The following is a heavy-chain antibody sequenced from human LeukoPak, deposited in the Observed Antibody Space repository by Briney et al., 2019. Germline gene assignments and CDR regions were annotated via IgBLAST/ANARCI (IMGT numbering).Heavy chain of an antibody. J-gene: IGHJ5*02. CDR3: ARDRYCSSTSCWGGWFDP. CDR1: GFTFSSYG. V-gene: IGHV3-33*01. D-gene: IGHD2-2*01. Sequence: GGSLRLSCAASGFTFSSYGMHWVRQAPGKGLEWVAVIWYDGSNKYYADSVKGRFTISRDNSKNTLYLQMNSLRGEDTAVYYCARDRYCSSTSCWGGWFDPWGQGTLVTVYS. CDR2: IWYDGSNK.